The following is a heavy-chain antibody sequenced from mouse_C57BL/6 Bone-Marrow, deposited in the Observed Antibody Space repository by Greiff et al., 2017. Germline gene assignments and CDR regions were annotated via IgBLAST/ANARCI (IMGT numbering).Heavy chain of an antibody. CDR2: IDPETGGT. CDR1: GYTFTDYE. CDR3: TRTLLWLRDAMDY. Sequence: QVHVKQSGAELVRPGASVTLSCKASGYTFTDYEMHWVKQTPVHGLEWIGAIDPETGGTAYNQKFKGKAILTADKSSSTAYMELRSLTSEDSAVYYCTRTLLWLRDAMDYWGQGTSVTVSS. D-gene: IGHD2-9*01. V-gene: IGHV1-15*01. J-gene: IGHJ4*01.